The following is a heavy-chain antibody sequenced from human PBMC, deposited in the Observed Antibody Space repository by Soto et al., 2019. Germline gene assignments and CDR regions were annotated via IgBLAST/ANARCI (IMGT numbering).Heavy chain of an antibody. CDR2: IWYDGSNK. J-gene: IGHJ6*02. V-gene: IGHV3-33*01. D-gene: IGHD3-22*01. Sequence: GGSLRLSCAASGFTFSSYGMHWVRQAPGKGLEWVAVIWYDGSNKYYADSVKGRFTISRDNSKNTLYLQMNSLRAEDTAVYYCARDQIVVGRYYYYGMDVWGQGTTVTVSS. CDR1: GFTFSSYG. CDR3: ARDQIVVGRYYYYGMDV.